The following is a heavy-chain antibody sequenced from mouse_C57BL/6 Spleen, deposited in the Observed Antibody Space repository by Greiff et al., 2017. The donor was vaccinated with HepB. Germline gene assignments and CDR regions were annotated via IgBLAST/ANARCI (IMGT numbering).Heavy chain of an antibody. Sequence: QVQLQQPGAELVKPGASVKLSCKASGYTFTSYGMHWVKQRPGQGLEWIGMIHPNSGSTNYNEKFKSKATLTVDKSSSTAYMQLSSLTSEDSAVYYCARSATVVARYFDVWGTGTTVTVSS. CDR2: IHPNSGST. CDR3: ARSATVVARYFDV. J-gene: IGHJ1*03. V-gene: IGHV1-64*01. D-gene: IGHD1-1*01. CDR1: GYTFTSYG.